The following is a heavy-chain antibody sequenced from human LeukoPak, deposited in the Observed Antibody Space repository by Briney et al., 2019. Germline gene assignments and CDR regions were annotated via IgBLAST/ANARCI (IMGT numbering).Heavy chain of an antibody. V-gene: IGHV3-74*01. CDR3: AKDAGYASDY. CDR1: GFSFSTTW. CDR2: IYSDSSRT. Sequence: GGSLRLSCAAPGFSFSTTWMHWVRQAPGKGLEWVALIYSDSSRTTYADSVKGRFTISRDNAKNTLYLQMSSLRVEDTAVYFCAKDAGYASDYWGQGILVPVSS. J-gene: IGHJ4*02. D-gene: IGHD2-15*01.